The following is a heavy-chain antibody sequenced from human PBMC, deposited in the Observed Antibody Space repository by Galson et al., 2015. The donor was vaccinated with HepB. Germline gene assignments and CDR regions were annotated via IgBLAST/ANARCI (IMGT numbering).Heavy chain of an antibody. CDR1: GGSISSYY. J-gene: IGHJ4*02. CDR3: ARGGRKWQVRGVISFDY. Sequence: LSLTCTVSGGSISSYYWSWIRQPPGKGLEWIGYIYYSGSTNYNPSLKSRVTISVDRSKNQFSLKLSSVTAADTAVYYCARGGRKWQVRGVISFDYWGQGTLVTVSS. CDR2: IYYSGST. V-gene: IGHV4-59*12. D-gene: IGHD3-10*01.